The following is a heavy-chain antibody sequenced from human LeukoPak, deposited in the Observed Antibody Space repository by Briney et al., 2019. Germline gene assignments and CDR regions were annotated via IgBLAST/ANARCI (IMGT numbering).Heavy chain of an antibody. Sequence: GGSLRLSCAASGFTLSSYTVNWVRQAPGKGLEWVSVILANGTPFYADSVRGRFTISRDSGRKSVYLQMNSLTTDDTAFYFCAKELDTMFFDYWGQGALVTVSS. CDR1: GFTLSSYT. CDR2: ILANGTP. V-gene: IGHV3-43*02. J-gene: IGHJ4*02. CDR3: AKELDTMFFDY. D-gene: IGHD3-10*02.